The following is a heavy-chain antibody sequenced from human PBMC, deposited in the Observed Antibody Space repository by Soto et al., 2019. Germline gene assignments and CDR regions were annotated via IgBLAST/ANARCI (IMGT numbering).Heavy chain of an antibody. D-gene: IGHD5-12*01. CDR1: GFTIRNYA. Sequence: SGGDLVQPGGSLRLSCAASGFTIRNYAMSWVRQAPGKALEWVSGISGSSDRTYYADSVKGRFTISKDTSSNTLYLQMNSLRVEDTAVYHCEGSWTWGQGTMVTVSS. V-gene: IGHV3-23*01. J-gene: IGHJ3*01. CDR2: ISGSSDRT. CDR3: EGSWT.